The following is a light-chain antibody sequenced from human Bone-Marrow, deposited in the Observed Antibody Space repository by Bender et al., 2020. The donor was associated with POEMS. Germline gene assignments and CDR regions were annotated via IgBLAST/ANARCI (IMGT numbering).Light chain of an antibody. Sequence: QSALTQPPSASGSPGQSVTISCTRTSSDVGGYEHVSWYQQLPGKAPKLMIYEVYKQPSGVPVRFSASKSGNTACLTVSGLQAEDEADYYCSSPAGTNSFYVFGAGTRVTVL. J-gene: IGLJ1*01. CDR3: SSPAGTNSFYV. V-gene: IGLV2-8*01. CDR2: EVY. CDR1: SSDVGGYEH.